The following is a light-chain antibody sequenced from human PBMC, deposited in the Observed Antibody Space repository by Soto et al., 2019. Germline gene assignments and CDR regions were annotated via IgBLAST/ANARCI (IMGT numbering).Light chain of an antibody. J-gene: IGKJ2*01. CDR3: QQYNSYSYT. CDR2: KAS. CDR1: QSISSW. Sequence: DLKMTQSPSSLSASVGDRVTITCRAGQSISSWLAWYQQKPGKAPKLLIYKASSLESGVPSRFSGSGSGTEFTLTISSLQPDEFATYYCQQYNSYSYTVGQGTKVDIK. V-gene: IGKV1-5*03.